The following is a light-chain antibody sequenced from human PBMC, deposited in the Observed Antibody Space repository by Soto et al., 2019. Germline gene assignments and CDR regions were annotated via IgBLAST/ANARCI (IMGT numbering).Light chain of an antibody. V-gene: IGKV2-28*01. Sequence: VMTQSPLSLPDTPGEPVSISCRSSQSLLHTNAYNYLDRYLQKPGQSPQLLIYWGSNRASGVPDRFSGRGSGTDFSLKISRVEAEDVGVYYCMQALQTPPYTFGQGTKLEIK. CDR3: MQALQTPPYT. J-gene: IGKJ2*01. CDR1: QSLLHTNAYNY. CDR2: WGS.